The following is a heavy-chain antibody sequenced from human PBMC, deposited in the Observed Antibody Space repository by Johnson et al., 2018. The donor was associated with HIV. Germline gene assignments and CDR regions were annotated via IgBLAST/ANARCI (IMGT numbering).Heavy chain of an antibody. CDR3: ARVDRSWAFDI. Sequence: QMLLVESGGGLVQPGGSLRDSCAASGFIFSDYYMSWIRQAPGKGLEWVSYTSSSGSTIYYPDSVKGRFTISRDSAKSSLYLQMNSLRPEDTAVYYCARVDRSWAFDIWGQGTMVTVSS. CDR1: GFIFSDYY. CDR2: TSSSGSTI. V-gene: IGHV3-11*04. D-gene: IGHD3-16*02. J-gene: IGHJ3*02.